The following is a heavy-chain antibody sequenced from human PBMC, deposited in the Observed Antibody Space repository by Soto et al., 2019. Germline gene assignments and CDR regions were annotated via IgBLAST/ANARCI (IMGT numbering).Heavy chain of an antibody. J-gene: IGHJ6*02. Sequence: ASVKVSCKASGYDFTAYDINWVRQASGQGLEWMGWMNPINGATGTARRFQGRVSLSRNTATGTAYLELTSLRSDDTAVYYCGGGPSPRGPAGGTPYYYAMDVWGQGTTVAVSS. D-gene: IGHD6-13*01. CDR1: GYDFTAYD. V-gene: IGHV1-8*02. CDR3: GGGPSPRGPAGGTPYYYAMDV. CDR2: MNPINGAT.